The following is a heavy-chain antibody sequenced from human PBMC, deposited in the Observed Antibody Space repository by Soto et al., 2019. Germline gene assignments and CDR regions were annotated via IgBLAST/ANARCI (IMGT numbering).Heavy chain of an antibody. CDR1: GFTFSVYA. D-gene: IGHD4-4*01. J-gene: IGHJ3*01. V-gene: IGHV3-30-3*01. CDR2: MSYDGSN. CDR3: VREGLQDDALDF. Sequence: QVHLVESGGGVVQPGRSLRLSCAASGFTFSVYALHWVRQAPGKGLDWLATMSYDGSNYGDSMKGRITISRDNSKNKLFLEMNSLRAEDTGVYYCVREGLQDDALDFWGQGTMVTVSS.